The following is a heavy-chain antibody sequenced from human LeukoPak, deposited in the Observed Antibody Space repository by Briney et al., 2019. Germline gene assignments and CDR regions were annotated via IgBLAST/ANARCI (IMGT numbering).Heavy chain of an antibody. D-gene: IGHD1-14*01. CDR1: GFTFSSYS. J-gene: IGHJ3*02. Sequence: GGSLRLSCAASGFTFSSYSMNWVRQSPGKGLEWVSYINSRSSAILYADSVKGRFTISRDNAKNLLSLQMDSLRAEDTAVYYCAREPRSPPNDAFDIWGQGTMVTVSS. V-gene: IGHV3-48*01. CDR3: AREPRSPPNDAFDI. CDR2: INSRSSAI.